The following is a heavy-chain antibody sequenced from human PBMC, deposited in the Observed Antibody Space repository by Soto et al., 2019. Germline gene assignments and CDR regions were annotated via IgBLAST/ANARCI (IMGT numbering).Heavy chain of an antibody. CDR3: ARWDATYYYDKNWFDP. Sequence: PSETLSLTCTVSGGSIGRSYWSWIRQPPGKGLEWLGYIYNSGSTNYNPSLKSRVTISVDTSKNQFSLKLSSVTAADTAVYYCARWDATYYYDKNWFDPWGQGTLVTVSS. CDR2: IYNSGST. D-gene: IGHD3-22*01. J-gene: IGHJ5*02. CDR1: GGSIGRSY. V-gene: IGHV4-59*01.